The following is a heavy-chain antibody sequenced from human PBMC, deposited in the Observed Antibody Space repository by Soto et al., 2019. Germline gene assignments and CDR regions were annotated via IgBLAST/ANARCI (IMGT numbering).Heavy chain of an antibody. Sequence: QVQQVESGGGLVKTRGSLRLSCVASGFSFSDYYMSWVRQAPGKGLEWIAYISGTSSNIYYADSVKGRFTISRDNAENSVFLQMNNLRAEDTARYYCAKMTSSGWYDPVFHWGQGTLVTVSS. D-gene: IGHD6-19*01. CDR1: GFSFSDYY. CDR3: AKMTSSGWYDPVFH. V-gene: IGHV3-11*01. J-gene: IGHJ4*02. CDR2: ISGTSSNI.